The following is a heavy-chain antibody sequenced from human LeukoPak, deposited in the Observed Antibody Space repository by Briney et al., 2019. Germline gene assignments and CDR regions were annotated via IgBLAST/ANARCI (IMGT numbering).Heavy chain of an antibody. CDR1: GFTFSSYA. Sequence: GGSLRLSCAASGFTFSSYAMHWVRQAPGKGLEWVAVISYDGSNKYYADSVKGRFTISRDNSKNTLYLQMNSLRAEDTAVYYCGSVVIRVGFDYWGQGTLVTVSS. CDR3: GSVVIRVGFDY. CDR2: ISYDGSNK. V-gene: IGHV3-30-3*01. J-gene: IGHJ4*02. D-gene: IGHD3-22*01.